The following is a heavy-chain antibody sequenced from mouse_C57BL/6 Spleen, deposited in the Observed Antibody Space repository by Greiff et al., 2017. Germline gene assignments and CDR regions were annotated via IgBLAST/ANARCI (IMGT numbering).Heavy chain of an antibody. V-gene: IGHV5-17*01. D-gene: IGHD1-2*01. J-gene: IGHJ4*01. CDR2: ISSGSSTI. CDR3: ARLTTALHYAMDY. Sequence: EVQLQESGGGLVKPGGSLKLSCAASGFTFSDYGMHWVRQAPEKGLEWVAYISSGSSTIYYADTVKGRFTISRDNAKNTLFLQMTSLRSEDTAMYYCARLTTALHYAMDYWGQGTSVTVSS. CDR1: GFTFSDYG.